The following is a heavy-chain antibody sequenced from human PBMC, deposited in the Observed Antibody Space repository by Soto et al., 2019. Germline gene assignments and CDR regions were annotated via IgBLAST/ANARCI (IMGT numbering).Heavy chain of an antibody. CDR1: GGSVSSYY. J-gene: IGHJ5*02. CDR2: IYNGGTT. V-gene: IGHV4-59*02. CDR3: ARGGPSSKWLDP. Sequence: SETLSLTCTVSGGSVSSYYWSWVRQPPGKRPEWIAYIYNGGTTNYNPSLKSRLTISLGTSKNQFSLKLSSVTAADTAVYFCARGGPSSKWLDPWGQGIPVTVSS.